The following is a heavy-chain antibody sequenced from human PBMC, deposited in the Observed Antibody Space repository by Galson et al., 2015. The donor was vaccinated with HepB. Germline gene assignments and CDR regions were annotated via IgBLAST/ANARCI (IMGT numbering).Heavy chain of an antibody. D-gene: IGHD6-13*01. V-gene: IGHV1-18*04. J-gene: IGHJ3*02. Sequence: SVKVSCKASGYTFTSYGINWVRQAPGQGLEWMGWISTYNGNTNFAQKLQGRVTMTTDTPTSTAYMELRRLRSDDTAVYFCAREVGEYSNSWHAFDIWGQGTMVTVSS. CDR2: ISTYNGNT. CDR3: AREVGEYSNSWHAFDI. CDR1: GYTFTSYG.